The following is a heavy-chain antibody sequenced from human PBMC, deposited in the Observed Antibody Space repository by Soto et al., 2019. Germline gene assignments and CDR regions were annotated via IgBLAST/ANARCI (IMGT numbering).Heavy chain of an antibody. CDR2: IYWDDDK. Sequence: QITLKESGPTLVKPTQTLTLTCTFSGFSLSTSGVGVGWIRQPPGKALEWLSLIYWDDDKRYRPSLRSRLTITKDTSKNQVVLRMTNMDPVDTATYYCARGKDSGGYVSFDSWGQGTLVTVSS. J-gene: IGHJ4*02. D-gene: IGHD3-22*01. CDR1: GFSLSTSGVG. CDR3: ARGKDSGGYVSFDS. V-gene: IGHV2-5*02.